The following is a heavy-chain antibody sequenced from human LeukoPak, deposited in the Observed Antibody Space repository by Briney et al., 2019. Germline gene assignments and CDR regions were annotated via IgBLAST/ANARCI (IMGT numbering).Heavy chain of an antibody. Sequence: GGSLRLSCAASRFTFSGYAMYWVRQAPGKGLEWVSCIDASGVNTYYADSVKGRFTISRDNSNNTLYLQMNSLRAEDTAVYYCAKADSGYGDFDYWGQGTLVTVSS. V-gene: IGHV3-23*01. D-gene: IGHD5-12*01. CDR3: AKADSGYGDFDY. CDR1: RFTFSGYA. CDR2: IDASGVNT. J-gene: IGHJ4*02.